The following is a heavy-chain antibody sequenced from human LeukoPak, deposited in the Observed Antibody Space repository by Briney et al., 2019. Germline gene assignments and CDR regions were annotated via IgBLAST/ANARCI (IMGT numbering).Heavy chain of an antibody. CDR1: GFTFSSYA. V-gene: IGHV3-23*01. CDR3: AKDGCAVDGVIYYGVDV. J-gene: IGHJ6*02. CDR2: INRSGGTT. D-gene: IGHD2-15*01. Sequence: GGSLRLSCAASGFTFSSYAMSWVRQAPGKGLEWVSAINRSGGTTNYADSLRGRFTIPRDDSKNTVYLEMDSLRAGDTAEYYCAKDGCAVDGVIYYGVDVCGQGTTVTVSS.